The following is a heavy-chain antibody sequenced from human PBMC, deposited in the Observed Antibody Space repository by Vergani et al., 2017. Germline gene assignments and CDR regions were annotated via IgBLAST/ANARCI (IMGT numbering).Heavy chain of an antibody. Sequence: QVQLVQSGAEVRKPGASVKVSCKASRYTFTSYGFSWVRQAPGQGLERMGWNSVYNGNTNYAQKLQGRVTMTTDTSTGTAYMVLRSMRYDDTAVYNCAREQWLPIDYFDYWGQGTLVTVSS. CDR2: NSVYNGNT. CDR3: AREQWLPIDYFDY. V-gene: IGHV1-18*01. CDR1: RYTFTSYG. D-gene: IGHD6-19*01. J-gene: IGHJ4*02.